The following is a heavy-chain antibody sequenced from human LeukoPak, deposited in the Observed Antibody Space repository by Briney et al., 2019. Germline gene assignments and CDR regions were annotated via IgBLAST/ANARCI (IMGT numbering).Heavy chain of an antibody. V-gene: IGHV4-59*08. Sequence: SETLSLTCTVSGGSISSYYWSWIRQPPGRGLEWIGYIYYSGSTNYNPSLKSRVTISVDTSKNQFSLKLSSVTAADTAVYYCARVDGDYIDYWGQGTLVTVSS. D-gene: IGHD4-17*01. CDR2: IYYSGST. CDR3: ARVDGDYIDY. CDR1: GGSISSYY. J-gene: IGHJ4*02.